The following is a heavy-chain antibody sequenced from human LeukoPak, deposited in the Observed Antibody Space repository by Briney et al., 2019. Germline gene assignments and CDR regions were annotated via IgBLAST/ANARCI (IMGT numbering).Heavy chain of an antibody. CDR2: IYYSGST. CDR1: GGSISSGEYY. CDR3: AKGPGSRKIWFPTGYGMDV. D-gene: IGHD3-10*01. J-gene: IGHJ6*02. Sequence: SQTLSLTCTVSGGSISSGEYYWSWIRQSPGKGLEWIGYIYYSGSTYYNPSLKSRVTISVDTSKNQFSLKLSSVTAADTAVYYCAKGPGSRKIWFPTGYGMDVWGQGTTVTVSS. V-gene: IGHV4-30-4*01.